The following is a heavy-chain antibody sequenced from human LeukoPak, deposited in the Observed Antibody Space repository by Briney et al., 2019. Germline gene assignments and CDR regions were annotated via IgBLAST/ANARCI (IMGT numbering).Heavy chain of an antibody. J-gene: IGHJ3*02. CDR3: ARLSHYYDSSGYYLDAFDI. CDR2: IYYSGST. CDR1: GVSISNTDYY. D-gene: IGHD3-22*01. V-gene: IGHV4-61*08. Sequence: PSQTLSLTCTVSGVSISNTDYYWSWVRQPPGKGLEWIGYIYYSGSTNYNPSLKSRVTISVDTSKNQFSLKLSSVTAADTAVYYCARLSHYYDSSGYYLDAFDIWGQGTMVTVSS.